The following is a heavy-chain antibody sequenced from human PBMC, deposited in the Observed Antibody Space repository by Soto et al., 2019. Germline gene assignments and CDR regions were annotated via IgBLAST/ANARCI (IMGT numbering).Heavy chain of an antibody. J-gene: IGHJ4*02. D-gene: IGHD4-17*01. CDR1: GYTFTSYD. V-gene: IGHV1-8*01. Sequence: QVQLVQSGAEVKKPGASVKVSCKASGYTFTSYDINWVRQATGQGLEWMGWMNPSSGNTGYAQKFQGRVTMTRNTSISTAYMELSSLRSEDTAVYYCAREGGLGDYANPNFDYWGQGTLVTVSS. CDR3: AREGGLGDYANPNFDY. CDR2: MNPSSGNT.